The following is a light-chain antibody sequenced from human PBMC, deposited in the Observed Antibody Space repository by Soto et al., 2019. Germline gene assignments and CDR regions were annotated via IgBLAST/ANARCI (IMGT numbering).Light chain of an antibody. CDR3: FSTDSSNNHGV. CDR2: EDT. Sequence: SYELTQPPSVSVSPGQAARITCSGDALPKKYAHWYQQKSGQIPVLVIYEDTKRPSGIPERFSGSSSGTMATLTISGAQVEDEADYYCFSTDSSNNHGVFGGGTKLTVL. V-gene: IGLV3-10*01. J-gene: IGLJ3*02. CDR1: ALPKKY.